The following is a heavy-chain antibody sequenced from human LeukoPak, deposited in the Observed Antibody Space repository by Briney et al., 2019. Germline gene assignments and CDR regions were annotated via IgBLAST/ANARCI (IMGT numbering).Heavy chain of an antibody. CDR2: ISYDGSNK. V-gene: IGHV3-30*03. CDR1: GFTFSSYG. Sequence: PGRSLRLSCAASGFTFSSYGMHWVRQAPGKGLEWVAVISYDGSNKYYADSVKGRFTISRDNSKNTLYLQMNSLRAEDTAVYYCARGPIFNIFDYWGQGTLVTVSS. CDR3: ARGPIFNIFDY. J-gene: IGHJ4*02.